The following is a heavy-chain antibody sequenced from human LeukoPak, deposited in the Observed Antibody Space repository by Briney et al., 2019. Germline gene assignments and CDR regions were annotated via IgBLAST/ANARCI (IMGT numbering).Heavy chain of an antibody. V-gene: IGHV4-38-2*02. Sequence: ASETLSLTCTVSGYSISSGYYWGWIRQPPGKGLEWIGSIYYSGSTYYNPSLKSRLTISVDTSKNQFSLKLSSVTAADAAVYYCARDVAAAGRGPFDYWGQGTLVTVSS. CDR1: GYSISSGYY. CDR3: ARDVAAAGRGPFDY. CDR2: IYYSGST. D-gene: IGHD6-13*01. J-gene: IGHJ4*02.